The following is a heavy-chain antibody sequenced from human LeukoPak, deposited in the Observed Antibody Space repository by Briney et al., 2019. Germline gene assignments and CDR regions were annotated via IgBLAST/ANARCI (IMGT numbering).Heavy chain of an antibody. CDR1: GGSISSYY. D-gene: IGHD3-22*01. V-gene: IGHV4-59*12. CDR2: IYYSGST. J-gene: IGHJ4*02. CDR3: ARDYDSSGYYNY. Sequence: SETLSLTCTVSGGSISSYYWSWIRQPPGKGLEWIGYIYYSGSTNYNPSLKSRVTISVDKSKNQFSLKLSSVTAADTAVYYCARDYDSSGYYNYWGQGTLVTVSS.